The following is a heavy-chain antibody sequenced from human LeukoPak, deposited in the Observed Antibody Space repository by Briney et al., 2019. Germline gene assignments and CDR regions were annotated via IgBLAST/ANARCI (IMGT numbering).Heavy chain of an antibody. CDR1: GYPFTGYY. CDR3: ARGWLIRGVSHGQSDY. J-gene: IGHJ4*02. CDR2: INPNSGGA. V-gene: IGHV1-2*06. Sequence: GASVKVSCKASGYPFTGYYIHWVRQAPGQGLEWMGRINPNSGGANYAQSFQGRVTVTRDTSISTAYMELSNLRSDDTAVYYCARGWLIRGVSHGQSDYWGQGTLVTVSS. D-gene: IGHD3-10*01.